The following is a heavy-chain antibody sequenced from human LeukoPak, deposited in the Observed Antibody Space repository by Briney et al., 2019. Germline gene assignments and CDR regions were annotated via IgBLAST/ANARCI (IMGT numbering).Heavy chain of an antibody. V-gene: IGHV1-2*02. D-gene: IGHD6-19*01. J-gene: IGHJ4*02. Sequence: ASVKVSCKASGYTFTGYYMHGVRQAPGQGLEWMGWINPNSGGTNYAQKFQGRVTMTRDTSISTAYMELSRLRSDDTAVYYCARGRSSGWYVVDYWGQGTLVTVSS. CDR1: GYTFTGYY. CDR2: INPNSGGT. CDR3: ARGRSSGWYVVDY.